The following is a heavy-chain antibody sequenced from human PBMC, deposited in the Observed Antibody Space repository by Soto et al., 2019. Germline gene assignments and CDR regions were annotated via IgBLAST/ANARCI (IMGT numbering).Heavy chain of an antibody. Sequence: QVQLQQWGAGLLKPSETLSLTCAVYGGSFSGYYWSWIRQPPGKGLEWIGEINHSGSTNYNPSLKSRVTISVDTSKNQFSLKLSSVTAADTAVYYCARGGPGYYRSYYYYYYMDVWGKGTTVTVSS. CDR3: ARGGPGYYRSYYYYYYMDV. D-gene: IGHD3-3*01. J-gene: IGHJ6*03. CDR2: INHSGST. V-gene: IGHV4-34*01. CDR1: GGSFSGYY.